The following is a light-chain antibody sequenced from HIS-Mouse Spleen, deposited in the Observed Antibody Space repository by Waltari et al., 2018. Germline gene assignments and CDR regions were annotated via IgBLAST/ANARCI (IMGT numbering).Light chain of an antibody. CDR1: ALPKQY. J-gene: IGLJ3*02. CDR2: KDS. V-gene: IGLV3-25*03. CDR3: QSADSSGTYWV. Sequence: SYELTQPPSVSVSPGPTARITCSGDALPKQYAYWYQQKPGQAPLLVIYKDSERPSGIPERFSGSSSGTTVTLTISGVQAEDEADYYCQSADSSGTYWVFGGGTKLTVL.